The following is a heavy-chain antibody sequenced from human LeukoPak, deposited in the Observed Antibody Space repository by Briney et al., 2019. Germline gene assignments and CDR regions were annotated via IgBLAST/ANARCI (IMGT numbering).Heavy chain of an antibody. D-gene: IGHD2-21*02. CDR1: GFTFSSYS. V-gene: IGHV3-30*18. CDR2: ITYDGGNK. Sequence: GGSLRLSCAASGFTFSSYSMNWVRQAPGKGLEWVAIITYDGGNKYYADSVKGRFTISRDNSKNTLYMQVNSLRLEDTAVYYCAKTSQPYCGGDCSHFDYWGQGTLVTVSS. J-gene: IGHJ4*02. CDR3: AKTSQPYCGGDCSHFDY.